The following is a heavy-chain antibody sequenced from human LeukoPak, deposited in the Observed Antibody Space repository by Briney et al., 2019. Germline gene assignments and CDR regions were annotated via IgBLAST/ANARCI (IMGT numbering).Heavy chain of an antibody. CDR3: ARQRRITMVRAPFDP. CDR1: GGSISSYY. CDR2: INHSGST. V-gene: IGHV4-34*01. Sequence: PSETLSLTCTVSGGSISSYYWNWIRQPPGKGLEWIGEINHSGSTNYNPSLKSRVTISVDTSKNQFSLELSSVTAADTAVYYCARQRRITMVRAPFDPWGQGTLVTVSS. J-gene: IGHJ5*02. D-gene: IGHD3-10*01.